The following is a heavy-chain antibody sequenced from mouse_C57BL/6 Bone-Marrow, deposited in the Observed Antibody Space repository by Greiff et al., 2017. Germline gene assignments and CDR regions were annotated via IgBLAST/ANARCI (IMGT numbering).Heavy chain of an antibody. CDR2: IYPTSGRT. CDR1: GYTFTSYW. V-gene: IGHV1-55*01. CDR3: ARSGPRGRSFDY. Sequence: QVQLQQPGAELVKPGASVKMSCKASGYTFTSYWITWVKQRPGQGLEWIGDIYPTSGRTNYNEKFKSKAILTVEPSSNTAYMQLSSLTSEDTAVFYCARSGPRGRSFDYWGQGTALTVSS. D-gene: IGHD3-1*01. J-gene: IGHJ2*01.